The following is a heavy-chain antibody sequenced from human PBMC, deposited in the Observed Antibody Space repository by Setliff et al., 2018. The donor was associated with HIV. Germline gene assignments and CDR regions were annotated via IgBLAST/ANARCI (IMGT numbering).Heavy chain of an antibody. CDR2: IYYSGST. Sequence: SETLSLTCTVSGGSISSYYWSWIRQPPGKGLEWIGYIYYSGSTNYNPSLKSRVTISVDTSKNQFSLKLSSVTAADTAVYYCARDLGLYSSSWARFDAFDIWGQGTMVTVPS. CDR1: GGSISSYY. D-gene: IGHD6-13*01. V-gene: IGHV4-59*01. J-gene: IGHJ3*02. CDR3: ARDLGLYSSSWARFDAFDI.